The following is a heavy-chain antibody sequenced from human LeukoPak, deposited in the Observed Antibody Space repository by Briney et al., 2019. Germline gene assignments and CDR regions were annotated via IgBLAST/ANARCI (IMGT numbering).Heavy chain of an antibody. Sequence: GGSLRLSCAASGFTFSSYAMSWVRKAPGKGLEWVSAISGSGGSPYYADSVKGRFTISRDNSKNTLYLQMNSQRAEDTAVYYCAKGWSYYYYYYGMDVWGQGTTVTVSS. V-gene: IGHV3-23*01. CDR3: AKGWSYYYYYYGMDV. CDR2: ISGSGGSP. CDR1: GFTFSSYA. D-gene: IGHD2-15*01. J-gene: IGHJ6*02.